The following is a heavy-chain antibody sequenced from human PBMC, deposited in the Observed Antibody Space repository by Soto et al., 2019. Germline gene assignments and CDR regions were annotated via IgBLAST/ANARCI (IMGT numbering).Heavy chain of an antibody. CDR2: INHTGSS. J-gene: IGHJ1*01. V-gene: IGHV4-34*01. Sequence: QVQLQQWGAGLLKPSETLSLTCGVNGGSFTGYYWTWIRQSPGKGLEWIGEINHTGSSNYNPSLKSRVTISVDTSKNQFSLNLSSVTVADTAVYYCAKSHYDFWSAYSKYFLDWGQGTLVTVSS. CDR1: GGSFTGYY. CDR3: AKSHYDFWSAYSKYFLD. D-gene: IGHD3-3*01.